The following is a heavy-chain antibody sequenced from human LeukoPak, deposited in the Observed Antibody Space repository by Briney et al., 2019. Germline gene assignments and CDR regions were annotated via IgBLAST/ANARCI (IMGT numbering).Heavy chain of an antibody. CDR1: GFTFSSYS. D-gene: IGHD3-10*01. CDR3: ARQYYYCSGSYLVAYGMDV. V-gene: IGHV3-21*01. J-gene: IGHJ6*04. Sequence: GGSLRLSCAASGFTFSSYSMNWVRQAPGKGLEWVSSISSSSSYIYYADSVKGRFTISRDNAKNSLYPQMNSLRAEDTAVYYCARQYYYCSGSYLVAYGMDVWGKGTTVTVSS. CDR2: ISSSSSYI.